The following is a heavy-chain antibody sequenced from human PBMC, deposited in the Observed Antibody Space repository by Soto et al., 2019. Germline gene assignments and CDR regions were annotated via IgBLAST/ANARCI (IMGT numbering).Heavy chain of an antibody. V-gene: IGHV4-59*11. J-gene: IGHJ4*02. D-gene: IGHD7-27*01. Sequence: QVQLQESGPGLVKPSETLSLTCSVSGGSISNHYWSWIRQPPGKGLEWIGYIYYNGNTNYNPSLKSRVTMSVETCRNQISLKLTTVTAADTAVYYCSRANWYSEYWGQGTLVTVSS. CDR1: GGSISNHY. CDR3: SRANWYSEY. CDR2: IYYNGNT.